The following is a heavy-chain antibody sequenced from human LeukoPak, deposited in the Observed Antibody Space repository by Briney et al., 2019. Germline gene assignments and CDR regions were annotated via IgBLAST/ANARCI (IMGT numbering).Heavy chain of an antibody. CDR1: GYTFTGYY. CDR3: ATDGTYCTNGVCPIGH. D-gene: IGHD2-8*01. J-gene: IGHJ4*02. CDR2: FDPEDGET. Sequence: ASVKVSCKASGYTFTGYYMHWVRQAPGKGLEWMGGFDPEDGETIYAQKFQGRVTMTEDTSTDTAYMELSSLRSEDTAVYYCATDGTYCTNGVCPIGHWGQGTLVTVSS. V-gene: IGHV1-24*01.